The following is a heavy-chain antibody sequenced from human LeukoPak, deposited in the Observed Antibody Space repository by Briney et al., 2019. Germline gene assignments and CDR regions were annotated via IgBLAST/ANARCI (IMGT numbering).Heavy chain of an antibody. Sequence: ASVKVSCKASGYTFTSFYMHWVRQAPGQGLEWMGWISAYNGNTNYAQKLQGRVTMTTDTSTSTAYMELRSLRSDDTAVYYCARSGATSRDAFDIWGQGTMVTVSS. D-gene: IGHD1-26*01. CDR2: ISAYNGNT. V-gene: IGHV1-18*04. J-gene: IGHJ3*02. CDR1: GYTFTSFY. CDR3: ARSGATSRDAFDI.